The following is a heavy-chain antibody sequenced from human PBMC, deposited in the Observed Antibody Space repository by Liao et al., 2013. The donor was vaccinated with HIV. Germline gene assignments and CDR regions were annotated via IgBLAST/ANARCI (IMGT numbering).Heavy chain of an antibody. V-gene: IGHV4-4*07. J-gene: IGHJ6*03. CDR3: ARHIAGSDHYYYFHMDV. CDR2: IQTSGST. Sequence: QVQLQESGPGLVKPSETLSLTCIVSGGSISSYYWSWIRQPAGKGLEWIGRIQTSGSTNYNPSLKSRVTMSLDTSKKQFSLKLSSVTAADTAVYYCARHIAGSDHYYYFHMDVWGNGTTVTVSS. D-gene: IGHD2-21*01. CDR1: GGSISSYY.